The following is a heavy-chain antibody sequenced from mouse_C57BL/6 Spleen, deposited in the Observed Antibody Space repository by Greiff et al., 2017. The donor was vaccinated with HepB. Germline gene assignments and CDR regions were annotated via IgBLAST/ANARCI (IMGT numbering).Heavy chain of an antibody. CDR2: IYPGSGST. V-gene: IGHV1-55*01. CDR3: ASEGPTVVDWYFDV. CDR1: GYTFTSYW. D-gene: IGHD1-1*01. Sequence: QVQLKQSGAELVKPGASVKMSCKASGYTFTSYWITWVKQRPGQGLEWIGDIYPGSGSTNYNEKFKSKATLTVDTSSSTAYMQLSSLTSEDSAVYYCASEGPTVVDWYFDVWGTGTTVTVSS. J-gene: IGHJ1*03.